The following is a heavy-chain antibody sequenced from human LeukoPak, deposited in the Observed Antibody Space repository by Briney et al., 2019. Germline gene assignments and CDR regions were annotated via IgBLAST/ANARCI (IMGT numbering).Heavy chain of an antibody. CDR1: GFTFSSYS. Sequence: GGSLRLSCAASGFTFSSYSMNWVRQAPGKGLEWVSSISSSSSYIYYADSVKGRFTISRDNAKNSLYLQMNSLRAEDTAVYYCARDRWAQLLPYDYNWFDPWGQGTLVTVSS. CDR2: ISSSSSYI. CDR3: ARDRWAQLLPYDYNWFDP. D-gene: IGHD2-15*01. V-gene: IGHV3-21*01. J-gene: IGHJ5*02.